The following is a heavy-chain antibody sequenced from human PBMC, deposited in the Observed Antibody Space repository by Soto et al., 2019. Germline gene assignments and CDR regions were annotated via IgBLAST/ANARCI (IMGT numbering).Heavy chain of an antibody. D-gene: IGHD1-26*01. J-gene: IGHJ4*02. CDR1: GYTFSGHY. CDR3: GRGRSGQIVIFY. Sequence: ASVEVSFKXSGYTFSGHYIHWVRQAPQQGPEWMGEIGPESGATRYAEKFRGRVTMTMDTSITTVYMELRNLSPDDTAVYYCGRGRSGQIVIFYWGQGTPVTVS. CDR2: IGPESGAT. V-gene: IGHV1-2*02.